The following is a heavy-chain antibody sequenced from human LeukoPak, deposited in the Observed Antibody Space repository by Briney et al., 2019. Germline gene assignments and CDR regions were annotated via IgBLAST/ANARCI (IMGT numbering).Heavy chain of an antibody. CDR2: ISSSGTYT. J-gene: IGHJ4*02. V-gene: IGHV3-11*06. D-gene: IGHD1-26*01. CDR1: GFXFSDYY. CDR3: AKIAGTYSPDY. Sequence: GGSLRLSCAASGFXFSDYYITWIRQAPGKGREWVSYISSSGTYTNYADSVKGRFTISRDNAKKSLYLQMNSLSAEDTAVYYCAKIAGTYSPDYWGQGTLVTVSS.